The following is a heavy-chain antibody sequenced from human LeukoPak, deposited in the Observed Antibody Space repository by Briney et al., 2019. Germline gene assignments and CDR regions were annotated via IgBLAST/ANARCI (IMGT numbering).Heavy chain of an antibody. D-gene: IGHD6-6*01. CDR1: GFTFRNYG. J-gene: IGHJ3*02. V-gene: IGHV3-33*01. CDR3: ARKQYSSSSATVGAFDI. Sequence: GTSLTLSCAASGFTFRNYGMHWVRQAPGKGLEWVALIYFDGTNKYYTDSVKGRFTISRDNSENTVYMQMNSLRAEYTAVYYCARKQYSSSSATVGAFDIWGQGTMVTVSS. CDR2: IYFDGTNK.